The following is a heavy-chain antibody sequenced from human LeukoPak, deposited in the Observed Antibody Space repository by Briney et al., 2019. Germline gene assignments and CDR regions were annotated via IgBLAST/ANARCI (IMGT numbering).Heavy chain of an antibody. CDR2: ISGSGGST. V-gene: IGHV3-23*01. D-gene: IGHD2-8*01. CDR3: ARGHCTNAVCAPNAFDV. Sequence: GGSLRLSCAASGFTFSSYAMSWVRQAPGKGLEWVSAISGSGGSTYYADSVKGRFTISRDNSKNTLYLQMNSLRAEDTAVFYCARGHCTNAVCAPNAFDVWGQGTLVTVSS. CDR1: GFTFSSYA. J-gene: IGHJ3*01.